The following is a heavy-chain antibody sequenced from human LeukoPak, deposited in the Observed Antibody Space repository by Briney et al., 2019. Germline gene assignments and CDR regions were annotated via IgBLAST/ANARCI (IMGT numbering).Heavy chain of an antibody. J-gene: IGHJ6*02. CDR3: AKARIAAAGTYHYYGMDV. D-gene: IGHD6-13*01. Sequence: GGSLRLSCAASGFTFDDYAMHWVRHAPGKGLEWVSGIRWNSGSIGYADSVKGRFTISRDNAKNSLYLQMYSLRAEDTALYYCAKARIAAAGTYHYYGMDVWGQGTTVTVPS. V-gene: IGHV3-9*01. CDR1: GFTFDDYA. CDR2: IRWNSGSI.